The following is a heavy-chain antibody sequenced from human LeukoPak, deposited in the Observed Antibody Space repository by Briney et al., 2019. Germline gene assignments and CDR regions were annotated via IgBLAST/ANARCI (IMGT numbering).Heavy chain of an antibody. V-gene: IGHV4-39*07. CDR2: MYYRGNT. CDR3: ARLYGNYQNYFDY. D-gene: IGHD1-7*01. CDR1: GGSISSITYY. J-gene: IGHJ4*02. Sequence: PSETLSLTCTVSGGSISSITYYWGWIRQPPGKGLEWVGHMYYRGNTFYNPSLKSRVTISVDTSKNQFSLKLRSVTAADTAVYYCARLYGNYQNYFDYWGQGTPVTVSS.